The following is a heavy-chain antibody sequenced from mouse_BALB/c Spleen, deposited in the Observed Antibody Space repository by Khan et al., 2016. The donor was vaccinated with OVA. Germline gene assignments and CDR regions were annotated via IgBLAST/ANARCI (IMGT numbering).Heavy chain of an antibody. CDR2: ISSGGDNT. J-gene: IGHJ3*01. CDR3: ARSNYGAFAY. CDR1: GFTFSSYT. Sequence: VQLKESGGGLVKPGGSLKLSCAATGFTFSSYTMSWVRQTPEKRLEWVATISSGGDNTYYPDSVKGRFTISRDNAKNNLYLQMSSLRSEDTAQYYCARSNYGAFAYWGQGTLVTVSA. V-gene: IGHV5-9*03. D-gene: IGHD1-1*02.